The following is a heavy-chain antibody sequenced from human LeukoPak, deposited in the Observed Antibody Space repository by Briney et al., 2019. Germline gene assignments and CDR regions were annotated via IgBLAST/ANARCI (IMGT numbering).Heavy chain of an antibody. J-gene: IGHJ4*02. D-gene: IGHD6-13*01. Sequence: GGSLRLSCAASGFTFSSFAMHWVRQAPGKGLEWVAVISYDGSNKNYADSVKGRFTISRDNSKSTLYLQMNSLRAEDTAVYYCARAYSSSWHKFDYWGQGTLITDSS. CDR1: GFTFSSFA. CDR3: ARAYSSSWHKFDY. CDR2: ISYDGSNK. V-gene: IGHV3-30-3*01.